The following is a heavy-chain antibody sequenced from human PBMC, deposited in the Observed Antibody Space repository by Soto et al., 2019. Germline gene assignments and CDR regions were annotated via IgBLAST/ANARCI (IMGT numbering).Heavy chain of an antibody. CDR3: AKQDTAMVMWGGLAIDY. CDR1: GFTFSSYG. Sequence: QVQLVESGGGVVQPGRSLRLSCAASGFTFSSYGMHWVRQAPVKGLEWVAVISYDGSNKYYADSVKGRFTISRDNSKNTLYLQMNSLRAEDTAVYYCAKQDTAMVMWGGLAIDYWGQGTLVTVSS. CDR2: ISYDGSNK. D-gene: IGHD5-18*01. V-gene: IGHV3-30*18. J-gene: IGHJ4*02.